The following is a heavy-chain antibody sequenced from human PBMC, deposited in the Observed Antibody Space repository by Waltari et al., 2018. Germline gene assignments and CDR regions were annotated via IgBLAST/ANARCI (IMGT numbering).Heavy chain of an antibody. CDR1: GFTFSSYA. J-gene: IGHJ4*02. D-gene: IGHD3-16*01. V-gene: IGHV3-23*01. Sequence: EVQLLESGGGLVQPGGSLRLSCAASGFTFSSYAMSWVRQAPGKGLEWVSAISGSGGSTYYAASVKCRFTISRDNSNTALYLQMNSLRAEDTAVYYCAKLGLRRRLDYWGQGTLVTVSS. CDR3: AKLGLRRRLDY. CDR2: ISGSGGST.